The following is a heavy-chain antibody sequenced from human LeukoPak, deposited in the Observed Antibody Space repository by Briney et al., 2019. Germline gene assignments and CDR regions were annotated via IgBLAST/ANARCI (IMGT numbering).Heavy chain of an antibody. J-gene: IGHJ4*02. D-gene: IGHD6-19*01. V-gene: IGHV4-34*01. CDR3: ARGTLYSGWSYYFDS. CDR2: INHSGST. Sequence: SETLSLTCAVYGGSFSGYFWSWIRQSPGKGLEWIGEINHSGSTNYNPSLKSRVTISVDTSKNQFSLRLSSVTAADTALYYCARGTLYSGWSYYFDSWGQGTLVTVSS. CDR1: GGSFSGYF.